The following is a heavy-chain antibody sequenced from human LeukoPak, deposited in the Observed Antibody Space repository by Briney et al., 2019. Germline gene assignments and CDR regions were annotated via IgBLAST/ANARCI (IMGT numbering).Heavy chain of an antibody. Sequence: GGSLRLSCAASGFTFSSYWMSWVRQAPGKGLEWVANIKQDGSEKYYVDSVKGRFTISRDNAKNSLYLQMNSLRAEDTAAYYCARRRGISMVRGVRDYYYGMDVWGKGTTVTVSS. D-gene: IGHD3-10*01. CDR1: GFTFSSYW. J-gene: IGHJ6*04. CDR3: ARRRGISMVRGVRDYYYGMDV. CDR2: IKQDGSEK. V-gene: IGHV3-7*03.